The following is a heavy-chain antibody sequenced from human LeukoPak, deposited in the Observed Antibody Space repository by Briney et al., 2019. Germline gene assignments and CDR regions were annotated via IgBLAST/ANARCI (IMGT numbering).Heavy chain of an antibody. CDR1: GFTFSSHW. D-gene: IGHD4-23*01. J-gene: IGHJ4*02. CDR2: INTDGSYT. CDR3: TRSYGGSADY. V-gene: IGHV3-74*01. Sequence: PGGSLRLSCAASGFTFSSHWMHWARQAPGKGLVWVSRINTDGSYTSYADSVKGRFTISRDNAKSTLYLQMNSLRAEDTAVYYCTRSYGGSADYWGQGNLVIVSS.